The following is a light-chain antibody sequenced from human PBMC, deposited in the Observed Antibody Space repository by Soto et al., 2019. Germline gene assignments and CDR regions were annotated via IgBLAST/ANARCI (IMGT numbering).Light chain of an antibody. CDR1: QSVYSN. Sequence: ETVMTQSPATLSVSPGERATLSCRASQSVYSNLAWYQQRPGQPPRLLIYSASTRATGIPARFSGSGSGTEFTLTISSLQSEDFAVYYCQPYNNWPYTFGPGTKVDIK. J-gene: IGKJ3*01. CDR2: SAS. CDR3: QPYNNWPYT. V-gene: IGKV3-15*01.